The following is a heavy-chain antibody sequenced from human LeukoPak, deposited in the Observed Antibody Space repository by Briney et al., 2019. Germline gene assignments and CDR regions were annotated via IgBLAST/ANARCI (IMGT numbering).Heavy chain of an antibody. CDR1: GGSFSGYY. Sequence: SEALSLTCAVYGGSFSGYYWSWIRQPSGKGLEWIGEINHSGSTNYNPSLKSRVTISVDTSKNQFSLKLSSVTAADTAVYYCARYPVVVPAANAFDIWGQGTMVTVSS. D-gene: IGHD2-2*01. CDR3: ARYPVVVPAANAFDI. V-gene: IGHV4-34*01. J-gene: IGHJ3*02. CDR2: INHSGST.